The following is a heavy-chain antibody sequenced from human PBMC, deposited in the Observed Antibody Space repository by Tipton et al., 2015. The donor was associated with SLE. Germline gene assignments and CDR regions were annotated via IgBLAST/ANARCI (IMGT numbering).Heavy chain of an antibody. J-gene: IGHJ4*02. CDR2: IYPSGNT. Sequence: LRLSCTVSGDSISSGLYYWSWIRQPAGKGLEWIGRIYPSGNTNYNPSLKTRVTISLDTSKNQFSLRLSSVTAADTAVYYCARDPGGIYGDYYFDHWGQGTLVTVSS. CDR1: GDSISSGLYY. D-gene: IGHD4-17*01. V-gene: IGHV4-61*02. CDR3: ARDPGGIYGDYYFDH.